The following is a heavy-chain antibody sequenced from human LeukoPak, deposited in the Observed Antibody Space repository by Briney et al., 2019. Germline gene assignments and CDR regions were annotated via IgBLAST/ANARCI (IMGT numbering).Heavy chain of an antibody. V-gene: IGHV4-39*01. CDR2: IYYSGST. D-gene: IGHD1-14*01. CDR1: GGSISSSSYY. CDR3: ARVTGVFDY. Sequence: SETLSLTCTVSGGSISSSSYYWGWIRQPPGKGLERIGSIYYSGSTYYNPSLKSRVTISVDTSKNQFSLKLSSVTAADTAVYYCARVTGVFDYWGQGTLVTVSS. J-gene: IGHJ4*02.